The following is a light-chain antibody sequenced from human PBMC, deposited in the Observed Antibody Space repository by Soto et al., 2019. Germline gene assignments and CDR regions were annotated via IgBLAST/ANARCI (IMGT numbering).Light chain of an antibody. J-gene: IGKJ3*01. V-gene: IGKV3-20*01. Sequence: EIVLTQSPGTLSLSPGERATLSCRASQSISSSNLAWYQQKPGQAPRLLIYGASSRATGIPDRFSGSGSEPYFTPTISRLEPADFAVYYCQHYGGSPLFTFGPGTKVDIK. CDR3: QHYGGSPLFT. CDR2: GAS. CDR1: QSISSSN.